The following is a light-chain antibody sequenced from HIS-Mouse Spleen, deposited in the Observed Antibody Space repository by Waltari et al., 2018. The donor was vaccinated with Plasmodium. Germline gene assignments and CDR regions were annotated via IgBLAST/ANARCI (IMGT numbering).Light chain of an antibody. CDR3: VLYMGSGTVV. CDR2: STN. CDR1: SGSVSTISY. Sequence: QTVVTQEPSFSVSPGGTVTPTCGLSSGSVSTISYPSWYQQTPGQAHGTSISSTNTRSSGVPDRFSGSILGNKAALTITGAQADDESDYYCVLYMGSGTVVFGGGTKLTVL. J-gene: IGLJ2*01. V-gene: IGLV8-61*01.